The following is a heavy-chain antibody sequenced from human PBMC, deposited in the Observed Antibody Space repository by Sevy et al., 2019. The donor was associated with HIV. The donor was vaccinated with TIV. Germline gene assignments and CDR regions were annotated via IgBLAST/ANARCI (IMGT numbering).Heavy chain of an antibody. J-gene: IGHJ6*02. CDR1: GFAFSNYYA. CDR3: ARPRANYVDHYFFYAMDV. D-gene: IGHD4-17*01. CDR2: ISHDGSDT. Sequence: GGSLRLSCAASGFAFSNYYAMHLVRQAPGKGLEWVALISHDGSDTYYADSVKGRFTVSRDNFKNTLFLQMNSLTTEDTAVYYCARPRANYVDHYFFYAMDVWGQGTTVTVSS. V-gene: IGHV3-30-3*01.